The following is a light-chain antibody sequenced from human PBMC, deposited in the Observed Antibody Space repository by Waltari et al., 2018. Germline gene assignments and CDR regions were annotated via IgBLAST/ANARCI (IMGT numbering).Light chain of an antibody. J-gene: IGLJ2*01. CDR3: QSYDNSPSGVV. CDR1: SSTIGAGYD. CDR2: GNS. V-gene: IGLV1-40*01. Sequence: QSVLTQPPSMSGAPGQRVTISCTGSSSTIGAGYDVHWYQQRPGTAPKLLLYGNSYRPSGVPDRFSGSKSGTSASLAITGLQAEDEADYYCQSYDNSPSGVVFGGGTKLTVL.